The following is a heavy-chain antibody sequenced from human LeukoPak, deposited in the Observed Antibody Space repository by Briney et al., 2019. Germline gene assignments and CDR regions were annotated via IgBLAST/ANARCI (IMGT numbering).Heavy chain of an antibody. D-gene: IGHD6-19*01. CDR3: AKDRSTEQWLVPYDY. CDR2: ISSSSSYI. Sequence: GGSLRLSCAASGFTFSSYSMNWVRQAPGKGLEWVSSISSSSSYIYYADSVKGRFTISRDNAKNTLYLQMNSLRAEDTAVYYCAKDRSTEQWLVPYDYWGQGTLVTVSS. V-gene: IGHV3-21*04. J-gene: IGHJ4*02. CDR1: GFTFSSYS.